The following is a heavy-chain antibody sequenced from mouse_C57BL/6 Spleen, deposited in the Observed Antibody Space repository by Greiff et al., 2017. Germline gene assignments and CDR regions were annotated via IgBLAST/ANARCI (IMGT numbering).Heavy chain of an antibody. J-gene: IGHJ3*01. Sequence: VQLQQSGAELVRPGTSVKVSCKASGYAFTNYLIEWVKQRPGQGLEWIGVINPGSGGTNYNEKFKGKATLTADKSSSTAYMQLSSLTSEDSAVYFCAMDAGFAYWGQGTLVTVSA. CDR2: INPGSGGT. CDR3: AMDAGFAY. V-gene: IGHV1-54*01. CDR1: GYAFTNYL.